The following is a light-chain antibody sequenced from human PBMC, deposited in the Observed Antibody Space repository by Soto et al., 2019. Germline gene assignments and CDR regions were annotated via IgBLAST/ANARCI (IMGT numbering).Light chain of an antibody. V-gene: IGKV3-15*01. CDR2: GAS. CDR1: QSVSSN. Sequence: EIVMTQSPATLSVSPGERATLSCRASQSVSSNLAWYRHKPGQAPRLLIYGASTRATGIPARFSGSGSGTEFTLAISSLQSEDFALYYCQQYDNWPWTFGQGTKVDIK. CDR3: QQYDNWPWT. J-gene: IGKJ1*01.